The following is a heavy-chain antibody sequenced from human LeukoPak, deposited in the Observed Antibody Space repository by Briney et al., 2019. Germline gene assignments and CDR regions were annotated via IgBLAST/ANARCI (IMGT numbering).Heavy chain of an antibody. CDR3: ARGGYYYDSSGYYLADY. CDR1: GGTFSSYA. CDR2: IIPIFGTA. D-gene: IGHD3-22*01. V-gene: IGHV1-69*13. J-gene: IGHJ4*02. Sequence: GASVKVSCKASGGTFSSYAISWVRQAPGQGLEWMGGIIPIFGTANYAQKFQGRVTITADGSTSTAYMELSSLRSEDTAVYYCARGGYYYDSSGYYLADYWGQGTLVTVSS.